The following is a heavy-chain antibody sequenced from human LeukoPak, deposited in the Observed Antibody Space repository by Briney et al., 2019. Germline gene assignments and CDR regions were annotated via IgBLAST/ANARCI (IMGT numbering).Heavy chain of an antibody. CDR1: GFTFSSYW. CDR3: ARAPLGHYGSGSYYNRPFDY. V-gene: IGHV3-7*01. D-gene: IGHD3-10*01. CDR2: IKQDGSEK. J-gene: IGHJ4*02. Sequence: GGSLRLSCAASGFTFSSYWMSWVRQAPGKGLEWVANIKQDGSEKYYVDSVKGRFTISRDNAKNSLYLQMNSLRAEDTAVYYCARAPLGHYGSGSYYNRPFDYWGQGTLVTVSS.